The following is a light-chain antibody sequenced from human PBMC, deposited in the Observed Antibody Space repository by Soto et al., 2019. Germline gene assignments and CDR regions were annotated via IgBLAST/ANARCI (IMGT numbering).Light chain of an antibody. V-gene: IGLV2-8*01. CDR2: EVI. CDR3: SSYAGDNNLV. J-gene: IGLJ2*01. CDR1: SGDVGGYNF. Sequence: ALTQPPSASGSPGQSVTISCTGTSGDVGGYNFVSWYQQHPGKAPKLIIFEVIERPSGVPDRFSGSKSDNTASLTVSGLKTEDEADYYCSSYAGDNNLVFGGGTKLTVL.